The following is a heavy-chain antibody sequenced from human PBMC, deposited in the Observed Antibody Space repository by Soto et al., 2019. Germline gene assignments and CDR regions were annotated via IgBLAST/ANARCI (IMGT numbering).Heavy chain of an antibody. CDR2: IRSKAYGGTT. V-gene: IGHV3-49*03. Sequence: RLSCTASGFTFGDYAMSWFRQAPGKGLEWVGFIRSKAYGGTTEYAASVKGRFTISRDDSKSIAYLQMNSLKTEDTAVYYCTRVWEPTLGYYYYYGMDVWGQGTTVTVSS. D-gene: IGHD1-26*01. CDR1: GFTFGDYA. J-gene: IGHJ6*02. CDR3: TRVWEPTLGYYYYYGMDV.